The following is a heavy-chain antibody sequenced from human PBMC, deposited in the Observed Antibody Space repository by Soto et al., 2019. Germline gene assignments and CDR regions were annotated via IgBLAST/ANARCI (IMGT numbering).Heavy chain of an antibody. CDR3: ARDTGSGRSGYYETDYYYYGMDV. Sequence: GXSVKVSCKASAYTFTGYYMHWVRQAPGQGLEWMGWINPNSGGTNYAQKFQGWVTMTRDTSISTAYMELSRLRSDDTALYYCARDTGSGRSGYYETDYYYYGMDVWGQGTTVTVS. D-gene: IGHD3-3*01. V-gene: IGHV1-2*04. J-gene: IGHJ6*02. CDR2: INPNSGGT. CDR1: AYTFTGYY.